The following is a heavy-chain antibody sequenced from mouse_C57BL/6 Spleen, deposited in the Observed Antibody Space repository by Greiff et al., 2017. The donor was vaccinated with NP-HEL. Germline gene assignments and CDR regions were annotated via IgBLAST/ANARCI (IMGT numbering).Heavy chain of an antibody. D-gene: IGHD3-3*01. CDR3: ARNEGTGYAMDY. J-gene: IGHJ4*01. CDR2: IRSGGST. V-gene: IGHV2-2*01. Sequence: QVQLQQSGPGLVQPSQSLSITCTVSGFSLTSYGVHWVRQSPGKGLEWLGVIRSGGSTDYNAAFISRLSISKDNSKSQVFFKMNSLQADDTAIYYCARNEGTGYAMDYWGQGTSVTVSS. CDR1: GFSLTSYG.